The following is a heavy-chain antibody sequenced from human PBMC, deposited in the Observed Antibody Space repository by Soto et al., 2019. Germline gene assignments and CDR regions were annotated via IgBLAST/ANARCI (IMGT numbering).Heavy chain of an antibody. Sequence: QVHLVQSGVEVKTPGASVKVSCQASGYTFFTYDISWVRQAPGQGLEWMGWISTYSGDTKYAQKFQGRVTMTTDTSTNTAYLELRSVRSDDSAVSYCARHNGPTTSEDWFDPWGQGTLVTVSS. D-gene: IGHD5-12*01. CDR1: GYTFFTYD. CDR3: ARHNGPTTSEDWFDP. V-gene: IGHV1-18*01. J-gene: IGHJ5*02. CDR2: ISTYSGDT.